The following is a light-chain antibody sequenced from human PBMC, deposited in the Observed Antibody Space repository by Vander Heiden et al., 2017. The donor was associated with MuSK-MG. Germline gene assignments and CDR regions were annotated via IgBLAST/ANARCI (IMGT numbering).Light chain of an antibody. CDR1: QSVSSY. Sequence: EIVFTQSPATLSLSPGERATLSCRASQSVSSYLAWYQQKPGQAPRLLIYDASNRATGIPARFSGSGSGTDFTLTISRLEPEDFAVYYCQQRSNWPHTFGGGTKVEIK. CDR3: QQRSNWPHT. V-gene: IGKV3-11*01. CDR2: DAS. J-gene: IGKJ4*01.